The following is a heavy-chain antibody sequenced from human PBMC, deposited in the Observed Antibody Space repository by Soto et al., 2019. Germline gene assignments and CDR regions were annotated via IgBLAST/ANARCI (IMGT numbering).Heavy chain of an antibody. CDR1: GGSISSGGYY. D-gene: IGHD6-13*01. Sequence: TCTVSGGSISSGGYYWSWIRQHPGKGLEWIGYIYYSGSTYYNPSLKSRVTISVDTSKNQFSLKLSSVTAADTAVYYCARDGGAAAGTGYWGQGTLVTVSS. CDR2: IYYSGST. V-gene: IGHV4-31*03. CDR3: ARDGGAAAGTGY. J-gene: IGHJ4*02.